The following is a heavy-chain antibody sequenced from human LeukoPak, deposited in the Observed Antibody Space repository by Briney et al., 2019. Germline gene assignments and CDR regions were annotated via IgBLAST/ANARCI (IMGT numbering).Heavy chain of an antibody. J-gene: IGHJ3*02. D-gene: IGHD3-10*01. Sequence: PGGSLRLSCAASGFTFSSYAMSWVRQAPGKGLEWVSSISGGAASTDYVDSVKGRFTISRDNAKNTLYLQMNSLRAEDTAVYYCARQYYSLDIWGQGTMVTVSS. CDR1: GFTFSSYA. CDR3: ARQYYSLDI. V-gene: IGHV3-23*01. CDR2: ISGGAAST.